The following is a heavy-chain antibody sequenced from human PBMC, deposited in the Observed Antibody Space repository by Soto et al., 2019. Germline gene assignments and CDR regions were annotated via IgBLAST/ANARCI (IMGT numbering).Heavy chain of an antibody. CDR2: INHSGST. J-gene: IGHJ4*02. CDR3: ARGQDDYIWGSYPID. Sequence: PSETLSLTCAVYGGSFSGYYWSWIRQPPGKGLEWIGEINHSGSTNYNPSLKSRVTISVDTSKNQFSLKLSSVTAADTAVYYCARGQDDYIWGSYPIDWGQGTLVTVSS. D-gene: IGHD3-16*01. CDR1: GGSFSGYY. V-gene: IGHV4-34*01.